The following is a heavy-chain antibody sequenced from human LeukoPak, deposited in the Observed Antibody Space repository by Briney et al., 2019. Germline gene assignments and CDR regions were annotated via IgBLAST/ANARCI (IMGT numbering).Heavy chain of an antibody. CDR2: IKEDVSDK. J-gene: IGHJ4*02. CDR3: ARVGVAGFDY. V-gene: IGHV3-7*03. D-gene: IGHD3-3*01. Sequence: PGGSLRLSCAASGFTIDDYWISWVRQAPEKGLEWVANIKEDVSDKYYVDSVKGRFTISRDNAKNSLYLQMSRLRAEDTAVYYCARVGVAGFDYWGQGILVTVSS. CDR1: GFTIDDYW.